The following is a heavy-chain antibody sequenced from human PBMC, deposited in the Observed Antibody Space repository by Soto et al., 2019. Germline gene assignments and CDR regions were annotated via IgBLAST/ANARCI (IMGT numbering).Heavy chain of an antibody. CDR1: GYSFISHY. D-gene: IGHD1-1*01. V-gene: IGHV1-46*03. Sequence: ASVKVSCKAFGYSFISHYMHWVRQAPGQGLEWMGTIHPAGINTAYAQKFQGRVTMTTDTSTSTVYMELTSLTSEDTAVYYCARDTSWKDLVWRFDYWGQGTLVTVSS. J-gene: IGHJ4*02. CDR2: IHPAGINT. CDR3: ARDTSWKDLVWRFDY.